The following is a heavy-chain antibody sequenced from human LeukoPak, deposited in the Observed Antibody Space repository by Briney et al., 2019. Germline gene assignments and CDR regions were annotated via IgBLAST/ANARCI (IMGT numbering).Heavy chain of an antibody. CDR3: ARGGLVIEGATSIDY. J-gene: IGHJ4*02. CDR2: ISSNGGST. CDR1: GFTFSNYA. Sequence: PGGSLRLSCAASGFTFSNYAMHWVRQAPGKGLEYVSVISSNGGSTYFANSVKGRFTISRENSKNTLYLQMGSLRAEDMAVYYCARGGLVIEGATSIDYWGQGTLVTVSS. V-gene: IGHV3-64*01. D-gene: IGHD1-26*01.